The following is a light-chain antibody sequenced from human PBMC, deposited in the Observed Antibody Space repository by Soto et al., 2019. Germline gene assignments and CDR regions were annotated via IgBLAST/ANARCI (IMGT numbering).Light chain of an antibody. CDR3: QSYEGASRV. J-gene: IGLJ2*01. CDR2: GNT. Sequence: QSVLTQPPSVSGAPGQNVVISCAGSASNIGAGYVVHWYQQLPGTAPKLLLSGNTNRPSGVPDRFSGSTSGTSASLAITGLQPDDEAHYYCQSYEGASRVFGGGTNSPS. CDR1: ASNIGAGYV. V-gene: IGLV1-40*01.